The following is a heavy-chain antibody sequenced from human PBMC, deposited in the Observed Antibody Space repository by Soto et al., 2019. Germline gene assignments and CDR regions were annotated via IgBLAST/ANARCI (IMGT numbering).Heavy chain of an antibody. CDR3: ASGVDSRGYYPRYFDY. D-gene: IGHD3-22*01. CDR2: IWYDGSNK. Sequence: QVQLVESGGGVVQPGRSLRLSCAASGFTFSSYGMHWVRQAPGKGLEWVAVIWYDGSNKYYADSVKGRFTISRDNSKTTLYLQMNSLRAEDTAVYYCASGVDSRGYYPRYFDYWGQGTLVTVSS. J-gene: IGHJ4*02. CDR1: GFTFSSYG. V-gene: IGHV3-33*01.